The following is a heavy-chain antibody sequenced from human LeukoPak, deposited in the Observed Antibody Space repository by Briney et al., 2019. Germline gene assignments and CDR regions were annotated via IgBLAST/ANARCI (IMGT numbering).Heavy chain of an antibody. CDR2: IKTKSDGGTT. CDR1: GFAFSNAW. CDR3: TTDWAHGVYDPLDY. V-gene: IGHV3-15*01. Sequence: GGSLRLSCTASGFAFSNAWMNWVRQAPGKGLEWLGRIKTKSDGGTTDYVAPVKGRFTFSRDDSTNTLYLPMNRLLSEDTAMYYCTTDWAHGVYDPLDYWGQGTLVTVSS. J-gene: IGHJ4*02. D-gene: IGHD5/OR15-5a*01.